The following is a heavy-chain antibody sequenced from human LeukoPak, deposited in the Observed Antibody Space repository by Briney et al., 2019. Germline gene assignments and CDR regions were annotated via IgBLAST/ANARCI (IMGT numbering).Heavy chain of an antibody. CDR3: ARGSRHYYDSSGYYPFDY. CDR2: IIPIFGTA. CDR1: GGTFSSYA. V-gene: IGHV1-69*01. J-gene: IGHJ4*02. D-gene: IGHD3-22*01. Sequence: SVKVSCKASGGTFSSYAISWVRQAPGQGLGWMGGIIPIFGTANYAQKFQGRVTITADESTSTAYMELSSLRSEDTAVYYCARGSRHYYDSSGYYPFDYWGQGTLVTVSS.